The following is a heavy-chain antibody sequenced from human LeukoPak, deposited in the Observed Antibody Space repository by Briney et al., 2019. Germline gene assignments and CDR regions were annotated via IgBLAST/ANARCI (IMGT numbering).Heavy chain of an antibody. J-gene: IGHJ5*02. D-gene: IGHD1-14*01. CDR1: GGSISSSSYY. CDR2: INHSGST. CDR3: ARELKPVTYLRGTYNWFDP. Sequence: PSETLSLTCTVSGGSISSSSYYWGWIRQPPGQGLEWIGEINHSGSTNYNPSLKSRVTISVDTSKNQFSLKLSSVTAADTAVYYCARELKPVTYLRGTYNWFDPWGQGTLVTVSS. V-gene: IGHV4-39*07.